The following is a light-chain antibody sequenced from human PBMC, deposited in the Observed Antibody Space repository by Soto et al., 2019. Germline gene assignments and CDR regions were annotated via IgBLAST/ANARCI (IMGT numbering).Light chain of an antibody. V-gene: IGKV1-39*01. J-gene: IGKJ1*01. CDR3: QQYNSYS. CDR2: AAS. CDR1: QSISSY. Sequence: IQMTQSPSSLSASVGDRVTITCRASQSISSYLNWYQQKPGKAPKLLIYAASSLQSGVPSRFSGNGSGTEFTLTISSLQPDDFATYYCQQYNSYSFGQGTKVDIK.